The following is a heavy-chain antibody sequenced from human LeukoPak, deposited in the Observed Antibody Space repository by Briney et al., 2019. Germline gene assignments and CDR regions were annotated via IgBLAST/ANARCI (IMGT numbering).Heavy chain of an antibody. CDR3: AREAQSYYYGMDV. V-gene: IGHV4-39*07. Sequence: PSEILSLTCTVSGGSISSSSYYWGWIRQPPGKGLEWIGSIYYSGSTYYNPSLKSRVTISVDTSKNQFSLKLSSVTAADTAVYYCAREAQSYYYGMDVWGQGTTVTVSS. CDR2: IYYSGST. D-gene: IGHD6-19*01. J-gene: IGHJ6*02. CDR1: GGSISSSSYY.